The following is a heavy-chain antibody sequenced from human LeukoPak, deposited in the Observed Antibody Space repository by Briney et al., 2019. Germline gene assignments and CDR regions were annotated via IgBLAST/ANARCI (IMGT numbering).Heavy chain of an antibody. CDR2: INPNSGGT. CDR1: GYTFTGYY. Sequence: GASVKVSCRASGYTFTGYYMHWLRQAPGQGLEWMGWINPNSGGTNYAQKFQGRVTITRDTSISTAYMELSRLRSDDTAVYYCARDLYYHDSSGYYEAGSPGYWGQGTLVTVSS. CDR3: ARDLYYHDSSGYYEAGSPGY. J-gene: IGHJ4*02. V-gene: IGHV1-2*02. D-gene: IGHD3-22*01.